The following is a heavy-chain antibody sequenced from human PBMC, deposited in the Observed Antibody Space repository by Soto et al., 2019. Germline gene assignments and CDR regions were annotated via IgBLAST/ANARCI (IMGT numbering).Heavy chain of an antibody. Sequence: EVQLLQSGGGLVQPGGSLRLSCAASGFTFTSYSMTWVRQTPGKGLEWVAAVNPGGYSTYYADSVKGRFTISRDNSNKTLYLQMNSLRAEDTAVYYCAKDLRAGSGYDFDYTDQGTRVTVSS. V-gene: IGHV3-23*01. CDR2: VNPGGYST. J-gene: IGHJ4*02. CDR3: AKDLRAGSGYDFDY. D-gene: IGHD5-12*01. CDR1: GFTFTSYS.